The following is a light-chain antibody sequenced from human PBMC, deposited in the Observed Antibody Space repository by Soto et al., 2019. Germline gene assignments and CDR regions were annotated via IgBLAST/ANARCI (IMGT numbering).Light chain of an antibody. V-gene: IGKV3D-20*02. Sequence: EIVFKQSPVTLCLSPGERATLSCRASQSVSSSYLAWYQQKPGQAPRLLIYDASNRATGIPARFSGSGSGTDFTLTISSLEPEDFAVYYCQQRSNWPPITFGQGTKVDIK. CDR3: QQRSNWPPIT. CDR1: QSVSSSY. CDR2: DAS. J-gene: IGKJ1*01.